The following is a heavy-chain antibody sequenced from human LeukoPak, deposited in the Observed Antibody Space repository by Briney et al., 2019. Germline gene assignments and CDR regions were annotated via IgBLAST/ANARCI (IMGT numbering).Heavy chain of an antibody. CDR3: ARELRWDGDY. V-gene: IGHV3-48*03. D-gene: IGHD1-26*01. Sequence: GGSLRLSCAASGLTFSSYEMNWVRQAPGKGLEWVSYISSSGSTIYYADSVKGRFTISRDNAKNSLYLQMNSLRAEDTAVYYRARELRWDGDYWGQGTLVTASS. CDR2: ISSSGSTI. J-gene: IGHJ4*02. CDR1: GLTFSSYE.